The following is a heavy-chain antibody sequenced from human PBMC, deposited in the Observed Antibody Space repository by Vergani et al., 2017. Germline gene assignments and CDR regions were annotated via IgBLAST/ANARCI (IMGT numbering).Heavy chain of an antibody. J-gene: IGHJ5*02. CDR1: GFTFNQFG. D-gene: IGHD1-14*01. CDR2: TWYDGNNK. CDR3: ARALQLLYNRFDP. V-gene: IGHV3-33*01. Sequence: QVQLVESGGGVVQPGRSLRLSCAASGFTFNQFGMHWVRQAPGKGLEWVAVTWYDGNNKQYADSVKGRFTISRDNSKSTMYLQMNSLRDEDTGVYYCARALQLLYNRFDPWGQGTLVTVSS.